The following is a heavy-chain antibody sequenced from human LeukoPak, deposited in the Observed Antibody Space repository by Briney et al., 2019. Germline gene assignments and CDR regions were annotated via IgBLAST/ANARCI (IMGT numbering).Heavy chain of an antibody. J-gene: IGHJ3*02. D-gene: IGHD4-17*01. CDR1: GGSISSNSYY. CDR3: ARRDYGRGDAFDI. CDR2: IYYSGST. Sequence: SSETLSLTCTVSGGSISSNSYYWGWIRQPPGKGLEWIGSIYYSGSTYYNPSLKSRVTISLDTSKNQFSLKLTSVTAADTAVYYCARRDYGRGDAFDIWGQGTMVTVSS. V-gene: IGHV4-39*01.